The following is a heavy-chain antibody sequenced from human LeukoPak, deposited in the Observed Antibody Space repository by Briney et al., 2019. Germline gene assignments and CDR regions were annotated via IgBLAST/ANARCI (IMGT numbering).Heavy chain of an antibody. Sequence: ASVKVSCKASGYTFTGSYMHWVRQAPGQGLEWMGWINPNSGGTKYAQKFQGRVTLTRDTSISTVYMEVSRLTSDDTAIYYCARDRMADKAAIYWGQGTLVTVSS. CDR2: INPNSGGT. J-gene: IGHJ4*02. D-gene: IGHD2-15*01. CDR1: GYTFTGSY. V-gene: IGHV1-2*02. CDR3: ARDRMADKAAIY.